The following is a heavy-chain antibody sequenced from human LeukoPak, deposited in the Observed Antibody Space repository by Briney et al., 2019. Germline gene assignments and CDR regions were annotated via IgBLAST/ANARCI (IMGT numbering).Heavy chain of an antibody. V-gene: IGHV5-51*01. D-gene: IGHD1-20*01. CDR2: IYPSDSDT. J-gene: IGHJ4*02. CDR3: PRRIIGTSYFDY. CDR1: GYTFTSYW. Sequence: GESLKIPCKGSGYTFTSYWIGWVRQMPGKGLEWMGIIYPSDSDTTYSPSFQGQVTISADKSISTAYLQWSTLKASDTAMYYCPRRIIGTSYFDYWGQGTLVTVSS.